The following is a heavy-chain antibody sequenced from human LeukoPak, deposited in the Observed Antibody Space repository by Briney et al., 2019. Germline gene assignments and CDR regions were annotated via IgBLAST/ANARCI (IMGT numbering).Heavy chain of an antibody. V-gene: IGHV3-30*04. CDR3: ARERSGSGDY. Sequence: GGSLRLSCAASGFTFSSCAMHWVRQAPGKGLEWVAVISYDGSNKYYADSVKGRFTISRDNSKNTLYLQMNSLRAEDTAVYYCARERSGSGDYWGQGTLVTVSS. D-gene: IGHD3-10*01. CDR2: ISYDGSNK. J-gene: IGHJ4*02. CDR1: GFTFSSCA.